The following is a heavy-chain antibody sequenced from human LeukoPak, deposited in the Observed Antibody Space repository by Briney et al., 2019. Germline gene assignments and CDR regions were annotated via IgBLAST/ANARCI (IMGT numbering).Heavy chain of an antibody. V-gene: IGHV3-21*01. J-gene: IGHJ5*02. CDR2: ISSSSSYI. Sequence: GGSLRLSCAASGFTFSSYAMSWVRQAPGKGLEWVSSISSSSSYIYYADSVKGRFTISRDNAKNSLYLQMNSLRAEDTAVYYCAVIAAAGNWFDPWGQGTLVTVSS. D-gene: IGHD6-13*01. CDR1: GFTFSSYA. CDR3: AVIAAAGNWFDP.